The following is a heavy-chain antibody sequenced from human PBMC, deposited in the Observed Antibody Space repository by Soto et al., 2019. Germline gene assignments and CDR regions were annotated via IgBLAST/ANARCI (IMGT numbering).Heavy chain of an antibody. V-gene: IGHV1-46*03. CDR1: GYTFTSYY. CDR2: INPSGGST. CDR3: ARNGYLKVATIPRGNYYYYYMDV. Sequence: ASVKVSCKASGYTFTSYYMHWVRQAPGQGLEWMGIINPSGGSTSYAQKFQGRVTMTRDTSTSTVYMELSSLRSEDTAVYYCARNGYLKVATIPRGNYYYYYMDVWGKGTTVTVSS. D-gene: IGHD5-12*01. J-gene: IGHJ6*03.